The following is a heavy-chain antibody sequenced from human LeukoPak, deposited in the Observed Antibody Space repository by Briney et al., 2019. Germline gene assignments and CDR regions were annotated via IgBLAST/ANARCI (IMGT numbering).Heavy chain of an antibody. CDR1: GFTFSNAW. V-gene: IGHV3-15*01. Sequence: GGSLRLSCAASGFTFSNAWMSWARQAPGKGLEWLGHIKSKTDGGTTDYAAPVNGRFTISRDDSKNTLYLQMNSLKTEDTAVYYCTTHLYYFDYWGQGTLVTVSS. D-gene: IGHD2/OR15-2a*01. CDR3: TTHLYYFDY. J-gene: IGHJ4*02. CDR2: IKSKTDGGTT.